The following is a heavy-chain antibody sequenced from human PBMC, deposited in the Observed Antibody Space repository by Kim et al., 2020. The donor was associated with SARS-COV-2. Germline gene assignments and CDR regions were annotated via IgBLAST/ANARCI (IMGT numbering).Heavy chain of an antibody. J-gene: IGHJ4*02. CDR1: GFTFRSYA. CDR3: AKSDRITMIVVVTMIDY. D-gene: IGHD3-22*01. Sequence: GGSLRLSCAASGFTFRSYAMSWVRQAPGKGLEWVSAISGSGGSTYYADSVKGRFTISRDNSKNTLYLQMNSLRAEDTAVYYCAKSDRITMIVVVTMIDYWGQGTLVTVSS. V-gene: IGHV3-23*01. CDR2: ISGSGGST.